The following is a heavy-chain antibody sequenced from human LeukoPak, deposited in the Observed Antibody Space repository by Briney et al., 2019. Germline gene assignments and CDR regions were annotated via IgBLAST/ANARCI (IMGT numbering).Heavy chain of an antibody. Sequence: SVKVSCKASGDTFSSYAISWVRQAPGQGLEWMGGIIPIFGTANYAQKFQGRVTITTDESTSTAYMELSSLRSEDTAVYYCARRSLGYYDSSGYRAFDIWGQGTMVTVSS. CDR3: ARRSLGYYDSSGYRAFDI. CDR2: IIPIFGTA. D-gene: IGHD3-22*01. J-gene: IGHJ3*02. V-gene: IGHV1-69*05. CDR1: GDTFSSYA.